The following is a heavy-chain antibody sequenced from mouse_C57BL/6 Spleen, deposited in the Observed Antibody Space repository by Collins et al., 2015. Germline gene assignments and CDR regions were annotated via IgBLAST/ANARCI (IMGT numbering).Heavy chain of an antibody. J-gene: IGHJ4*01. CDR2: IYPRDGST. CDR1: GYIFTDHT. D-gene: IGHD2-1*01. Sequence: VQLQQSDAELVKPGASVKISCKVSGYIFTDHTIHWMKQRPEQGLEWIGYIYPRDGSTKYNEKFKGKATLTAGKSSSTVYMQLNSLTSEDSAVYFCARRDLLWAMDYWGQGTSVTVSS. V-gene: IGHV1-78*01. CDR3: ARRDLLWAMDY.